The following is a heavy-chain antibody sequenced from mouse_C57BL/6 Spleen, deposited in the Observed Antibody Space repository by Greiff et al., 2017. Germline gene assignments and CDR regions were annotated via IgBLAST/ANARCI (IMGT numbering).Heavy chain of an antibody. CDR1: GYTFTSYW. J-gene: IGHJ2*01. Sequence: EVQLQQSGTVLARPGASVKMSCKTSGYTFTSYWMHWVKQRPGQGLEWIGAIYPGNSDPSYNQKFKGKAKLTAVTSASTAYMELSSLTNEDSAVYYCTRDYDYDVSFFDYWGQGTTLTVSS. V-gene: IGHV1-5*01. CDR3: TRDYDYDVSFFDY. CDR2: IYPGNSDP. D-gene: IGHD2-4*01.